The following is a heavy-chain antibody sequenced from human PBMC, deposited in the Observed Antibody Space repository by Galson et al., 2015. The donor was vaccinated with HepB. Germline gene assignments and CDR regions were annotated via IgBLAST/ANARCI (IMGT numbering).Heavy chain of an antibody. CDR2: TKQGGNER. J-gene: IGHJ3*02. V-gene: IGHV3-7*03. D-gene: IGHD7-27*01. Sequence: SLRLSCAASGFTFSTYWMTWVRQTPGKGLEWVAYTKQGGNERDYVDSVKGRFTISRDNAENSQYLQMNSLRAEDTAVYYCARHRWGALNSWGPGTMVTVSS. CDR1: GFTFSTYW. CDR3: ARHRWGALNS.